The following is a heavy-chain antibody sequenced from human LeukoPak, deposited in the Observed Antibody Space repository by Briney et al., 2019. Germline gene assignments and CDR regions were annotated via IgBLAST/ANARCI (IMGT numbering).Heavy chain of an antibody. D-gene: IGHD5-24*01. CDR3: ARRDGYTKYYFDY. CDR2: IYYSGST. CDR1: GGSISSYY. V-gene: IGHV4-59*01. J-gene: IGHJ4*02. Sequence: SETLSLTCTVSGGSISSYYWNWIRQPPGKGLEWIGYIYYSGSTNYNPSLKSRVTISVDTSKNQFSLKLSSVTAADTAVYYCARRDGYTKYYFDYWGQGTLVTVSS.